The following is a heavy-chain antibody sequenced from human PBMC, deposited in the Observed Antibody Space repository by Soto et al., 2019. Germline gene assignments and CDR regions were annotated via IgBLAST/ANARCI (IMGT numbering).Heavy chain of an antibody. CDR2: IIPIFCTA. CDR1: RVTIDSSS. Sequence: VKLSCEARRVTIDSSSRCWLHQAKKKGLEWMEGIIPIFCTANYAQKFQGRVTITADESTSTAYMELSSLRSEDTAVYYCAPLPPSIYCSSTSCSCSGGSFCVGKPGLASWVKGTSVTVSP. V-gene: IGHV1-69*13. J-gene: IGHJ5*01. CDR3: APLPPSIYCSSTSCSCSGGSFCVGKPGLAS. D-gene: IGHD2-2*01.